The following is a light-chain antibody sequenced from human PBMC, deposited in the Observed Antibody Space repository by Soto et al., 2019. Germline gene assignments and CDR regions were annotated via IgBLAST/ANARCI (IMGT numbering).Light chain of an antibody. CDR1: QSLLHGNGYNY. CDR2: LGS. Sequence: DIVMTQSPLSLPVTPGEPASISCRSSQSLLHGNGYNYLDWYLQKPGQSPQLLIYLGSNRASGVPDRFSGSGSGTDSTLKISRVEAEDVGVYYCMQALQTPLTFGGGTKVEIK. V-gene: IGKV2-28*01. J-gene: IGKJ4*01. CDR3: MQALQTPLT.